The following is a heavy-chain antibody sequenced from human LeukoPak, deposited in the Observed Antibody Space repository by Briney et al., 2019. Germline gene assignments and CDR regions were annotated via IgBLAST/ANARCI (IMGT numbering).Heavy chain of an antibody. J-gene: IGHJ4*02. CDR3: ARGTWHYDFWSGYLNYFDY. Sequence: PSETLSLTCTVSGGSISSYYWSWIRQPPGKELEWIGYIYYSGSTNYNPSLKSRVTISVDTSKNQFSLKLSSVTAADTAVYYCARGTWHYDFWSGYLNYFDYWGQGTLVAVSS. D-gene: IGHD3-3*01. CDR1: GGSISSYY. V-gene: IGHV4-59*01. CDR2: IYYSGST.